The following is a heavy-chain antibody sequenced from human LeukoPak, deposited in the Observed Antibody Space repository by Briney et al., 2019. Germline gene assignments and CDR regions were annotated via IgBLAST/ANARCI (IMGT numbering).Heavy chain of an antibody. CDR3: ARVRSVHCSGGSCSFDP. D-gene: IGHD2-15*01. CDR1: GGSFSGYY. CDR2: INHSGST. Sequence: SETLSLTCAVYGGSFSGYYWSWIRQPPGKGLEWIGEINHSGSTNYNPSLRSRVTISVDTSKNQFSLKLSSVTAADTAVYYCARVRSVHCSGGSCSFDPWGQGTLVTVSS. J-gene: IGHJ5*02. V-gene: IGHV4-34*01.